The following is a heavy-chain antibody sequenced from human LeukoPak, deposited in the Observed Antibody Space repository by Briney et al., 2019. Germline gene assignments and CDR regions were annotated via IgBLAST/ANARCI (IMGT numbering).Heavy chain of an antibody. CDR1: GGSISSYY. J-gene: IGHJ4*02. CDR2: IYYSGST. CDR3: ARQVGLAYYYGSGSSQFDY. V-gene: IGHV4-59*08. Sequence: SETLSLTCTVSGGSISSYYWSWIRQPPGKGLEWIGYIYYSGSTYYNPSLKSRVTISVDTSKNQFSLKLSSVTAADTAVYYCARQVGLAYYYGSGSSQFDYWGQGTLVTVSS. D-gene: IGHD3-10*01.